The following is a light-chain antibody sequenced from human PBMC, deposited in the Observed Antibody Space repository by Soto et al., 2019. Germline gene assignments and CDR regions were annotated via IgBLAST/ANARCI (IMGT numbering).Light chain of an antibody. CDR1: TSNIGSNT. CDR3: ASWDNSLNVV. V-gene: IGLV1-44*01. J-gene: IGLJ2*01. Sequence: QSVLTQSPSASGTPGQRVVISCSGSTSNIGSNTVSWYQQFPGTAPKLLIYSDDQRPSWVPGRFSASKSGASASLAISGLQSEHEALYYCASWDNSLNVVFGGGTKLTVL. CDR2: SDD.